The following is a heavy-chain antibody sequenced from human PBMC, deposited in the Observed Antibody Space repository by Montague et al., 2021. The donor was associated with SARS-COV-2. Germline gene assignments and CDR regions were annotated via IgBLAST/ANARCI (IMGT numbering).Heavy chain of an antibody. D-gene: IGHD3-22*01. J-gene: IGHJ3*02. CDR3: AKVMREDYYDSSGSPDAFDI. Sequence: SLRLSCAASGFTFDDYAMHWVRQAPGKGLEWVSGISWKSGSIAYADFVKGRFTISRDNAKNSLYLQMNSLRAEDTALYYCAKVMREDYYDSSGSPDAFDIWGQGTMVTVSS. CDR1: GFTFDDYA. V-gene: IGHV3-9*01. CDR2: ISWKSGSI.